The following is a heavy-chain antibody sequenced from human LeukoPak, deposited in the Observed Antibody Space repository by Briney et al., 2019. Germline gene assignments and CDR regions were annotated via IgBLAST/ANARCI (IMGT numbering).Heavy chain of an antibody. Sequence: PSETLSLTCAVSGGSFSNYYWSCIRQSPEKGLEWIGEINHSGDTNYNPSLKSRVTISLDTSKNQFSLKLSSVTAADTAVYYCARGPYYYDSSGYSRWFDPWGQGTLVTVSS. J-gene: IGHJ5*02. CDR1: GGSFSNYY. D-gene: IGHD3-22*01. CDR2: INHSGDT. V-gene: IGHV4-34*01. CDR3: ARGPYYYDSSGYSRWFDP.